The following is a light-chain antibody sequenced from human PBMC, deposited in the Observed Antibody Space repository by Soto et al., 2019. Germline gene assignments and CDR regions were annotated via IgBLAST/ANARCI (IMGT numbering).Light chain of an antibody. CDR1: QSINSN. Sequence: EIVLTQSPGTLSLSPGESATLSCRASQSINSNLAWYQQQPGQAPRLLIYDASNRATGIPARFSGSGSGTDFTLTISSLEPEDFAVYYCQQRSNWPPFTFGPGTKVDIK. CDR3: QQRSNWPPFT. J-gene: IGKJ3*01. V-gene: IGKV3-11*01. CDR2: DAS.